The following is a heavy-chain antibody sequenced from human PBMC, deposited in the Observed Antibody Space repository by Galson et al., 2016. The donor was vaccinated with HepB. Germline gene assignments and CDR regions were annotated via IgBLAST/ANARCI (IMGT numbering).Heavy chain of an antibody. D-gene: IGHD6-19*01. CDR2: LSSSRSPI. CDR1: GFPLSSYN. Sequence: SLRLSCAVSGFPLSSYNMNWVRQAPGKGLEWVSYLSSSRSPIYYADSVKGRFIISRDDAKNSVYLQMNSLRDEDTAVYYCARGGSSGWFRNYYSDYWGQGTLVTVSS. J-gene: IGHJ4*02. CDR3: ARGGSSGWFRNYYSDY. V-gene: IGHV3-48*02.